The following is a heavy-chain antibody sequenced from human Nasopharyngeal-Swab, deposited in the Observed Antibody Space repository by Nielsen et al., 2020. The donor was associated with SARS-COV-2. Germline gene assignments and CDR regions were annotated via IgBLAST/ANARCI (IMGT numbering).Heavy chain of an antibody. V-gene: IGHV3-30*04. Sequence: GESLKISCAASGFTFSRYAMHWVRQAPGKGLEWVAFISYDGSNKYYADSVKGRFTTSRDNSKTTLYLQMNSLRAEDTAVYYCARGGGSYFGAFDYWGQGTLVTVSS. CDR3: ARGGGSYFGAFDY. J-gene: IGHJ4*02. CDR2: ISYDGSNK. D-gene: IGHD1-26*01. CDR1: GFTFSRYA.